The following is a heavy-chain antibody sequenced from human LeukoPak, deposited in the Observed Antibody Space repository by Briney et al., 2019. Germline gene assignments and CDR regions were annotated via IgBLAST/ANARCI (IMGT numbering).Heavy chain of an antibody. CDR2: IYYSGST. J-gene: IGHJ4*02. Sequence: PSETLSLTCTVSGGSISSYYWSWIRQPPGKGLEWIGYIYYSGSTNYNPSLKSRLTISADTSKNQFSLKLSAVTAADTAVYYCARDATIFGQGYWGQGTLVTVSS. CDR3: ARDATIFGQGY. D-gene: IGHD3-3*01. V-gene: IGHV4-59*12. CDR1: GGSISSYY.